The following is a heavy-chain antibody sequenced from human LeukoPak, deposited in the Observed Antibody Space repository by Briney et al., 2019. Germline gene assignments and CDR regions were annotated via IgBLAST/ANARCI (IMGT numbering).Heavy chain of an antibody. CDR3: ARVLSSGWGPTGAFDI. V-gene: IGHV3-13*01. J-gene: IGHJ3*02. D-gene: IGHD6-19*01. Sequence: GGSLRLSCAASGFTFSSYDMHWVRQATGKGLEWVSAIGTAGDTYYPGSVKGRFTISRDNAKNSLYLQMNSLRAEDTAVYYCARVLSSGWGPTGAFDIWGQGTMVTVSS. CDR1: GFTFSSYD. CDR2: IGTAGDT.